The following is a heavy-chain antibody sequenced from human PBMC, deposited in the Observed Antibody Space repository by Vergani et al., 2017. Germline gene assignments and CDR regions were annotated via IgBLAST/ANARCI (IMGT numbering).Heavy chain of an antibody. V-gene: IGHV3-33*01. J-gene: IGHJ4*02. D-gene: IGHD4-11*01. CDR3: AREMSNEGFDY. Sequence: QGQLVESGGGIVQPGRSLTLSCVASRSTFKTYGMHWVRQAPGKGLEWVSGIDRNYGVKNGNSFEGRFSISRDNAKNSLFLQMSSLKVEDTGVYYCAREMSNEGFDYWGQGTRVTVS. CDR1: RSTFKTYG. CDR2: IDRNYGV.